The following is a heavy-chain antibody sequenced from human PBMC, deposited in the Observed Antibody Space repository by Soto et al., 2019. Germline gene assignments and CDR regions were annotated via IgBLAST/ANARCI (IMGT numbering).Heavy chain of an antibody. Sequence: PSETLSLTCAVYDGSFSGYNWTWIRQPPGTGLEWIGEINHSGSTNYNPSLKSRVTISVDTSKNQFSLKLTSVTAADNAVYYCARDKSTVLFDYWGQVTLVT. D-gene: IGHD2-8*02. CDR3: ARDKSTVLFDY. V-gene: IGHV4-34*01. CDR1: DGSFSGYN. J-gene: IGHJ4*02. CDR2: INHSGST.